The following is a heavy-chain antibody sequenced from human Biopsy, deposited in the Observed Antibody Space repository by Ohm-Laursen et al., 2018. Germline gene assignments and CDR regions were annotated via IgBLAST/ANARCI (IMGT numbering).Heavy chain of an antibody. V-gene: IGHV1-69*11. Sequence: SVKVSCNAPTGTSNSYGIIWVRQAPGQGLEWMGRIIPILRTTAYAQTFLGRVTITADSPTSTVDMELTSLTSDDTAVYFCAREAIGYQLPCDDWGQGTLVTVSS. J-gene: IGHJ4*02. CDR3: AREAIGYQLPCDD. CDR1: TGTSNSYG. D-gene: IGHD2-2*01. CDR2: IIPILRTT.